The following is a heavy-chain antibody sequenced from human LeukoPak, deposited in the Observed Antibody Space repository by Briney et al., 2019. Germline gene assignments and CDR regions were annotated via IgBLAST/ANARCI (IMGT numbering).Heavy chain of an antibody. J-gene: IGHJ4*02. CDR3: ARDCQTYYYDSSGYYFVDYFDY. V-gene: IGHV4-34*01. Sequence: KPSETLSLTCAVYGGSFSGYYWSWIRQPPGKGLEWIGSIYYSGSTYYNPSLKSRVTISVDTSKNQFSLKLSSVTAADTAVYYCARDCQTYYYDSSGYYFVDYFDYWGQGTLVTVSS. CDR1: GGSFSGYY. D-gene: IGHD3-22*01. CDR2: IYYSGST.